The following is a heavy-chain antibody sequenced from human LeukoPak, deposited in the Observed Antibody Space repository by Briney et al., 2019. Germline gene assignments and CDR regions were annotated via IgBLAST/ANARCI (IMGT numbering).Heavy chain of an antibody. J-gene: IGHJ5*02. V-gene: IGHV4-59*01. D-gene: IGHD6-13*01. CDR1: ADSTTNYY. Sequence: PSETLSLTCSVSADSTTNYYCTWIRQSPGKGLEWLAYVYKNGHFDYNPSLRSRLSVSLDRSKTQVSLRLKSVTAADTAVYYCARVRGYSSSQGPFGSSWYDPWGQGTLVTVSS. CDR3: ARVRGYSSSQGPFGSSWYDP. CDR2: VYKNGHF.